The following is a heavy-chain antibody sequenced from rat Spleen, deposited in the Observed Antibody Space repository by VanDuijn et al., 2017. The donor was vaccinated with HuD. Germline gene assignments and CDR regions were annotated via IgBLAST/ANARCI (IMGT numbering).Heavy chain of an antibody. D-gene: IGHD1-11*01. Sequence: EVQLVESGGGLVQPGRSLKLYCAASGFTFSRFAMVWVRQAPKKGLEWVATITSGGSKTYYPDSVKGRFTISRDNVKSTLYLHMNSLKSEDTATYYCTRDYGGSFAYWGQGTLVTVSS. CDR2: ITSGGSKT. J-gene: IGHJ3*01. CDR1: GFTFSRFA. CDR3: TRDYGGSFAY. V-gene: IGHV5-46*01.